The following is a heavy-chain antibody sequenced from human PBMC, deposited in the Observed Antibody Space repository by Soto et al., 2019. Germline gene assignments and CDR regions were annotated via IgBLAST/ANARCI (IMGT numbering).Heavy chain of an antibody. V-gene: IGHV4-59*08. CDR3: ARSGNFNYAGREGPYYLAY. D-gene: IGHD3-10*01. Sequence: SETLSLTCTVSGVSIISYYWSWILQPPWKGLEWIGYIYYSGSTNYNPSLKSRVTISVDTSKNQFSLKLSSVTAADTAVYYCARSGNFNYAGREGPYYLAYWGQGTLVPVAS. CDR2: IYYSGST. CDR1: GVSIISYY. J-gene: IGHJ4*02.